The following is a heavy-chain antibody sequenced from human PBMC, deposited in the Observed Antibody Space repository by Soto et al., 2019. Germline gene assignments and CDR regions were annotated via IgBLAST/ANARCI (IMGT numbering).Heavy chain of an antibody. CDR3: AKEFRERSGPWYLDL. V-gene: IGHV3-30*18. Sequence: HVHLVESGGGVVQPGMSPRLSCAASGFTFSNYGIHWVRQAAGKGMEWVAVVANDGTVTYYADSVKGRFTISRNNAKNTAYLQMDSLRDQDTAVYYCAKEFRERSGPWYLDLWGRGTLVTVSS. D-gene: IGHD1-1*01. CDR2: VANDGTVT. J-gene: IGHJ2*01. CDR1: GFTFSNYG.